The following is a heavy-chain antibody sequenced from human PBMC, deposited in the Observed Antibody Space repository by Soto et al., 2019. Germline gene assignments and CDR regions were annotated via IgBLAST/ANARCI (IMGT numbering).Heavy chain of an antibody. Sequence: QVQLVESGGGVVQPGRSLRLSCAASGFTFSSYGMHWVRQAPGKGLEWVAVISYDGSNKYYADSVKGRFTISRDNSKNTLYLQMNSLSAEDTAVYYCAKDGPHYDFWSNDAFDIWGQGTMVTVSS. J-gene: IGHJ3*02. CDR3: AKDGPHYDFWSNDAFDI. D-gene: IGHD3-3*01. CDR1: GFTFSSYG. V-gene: IGHV3-30*18. CDR2: ISYDGSNK.